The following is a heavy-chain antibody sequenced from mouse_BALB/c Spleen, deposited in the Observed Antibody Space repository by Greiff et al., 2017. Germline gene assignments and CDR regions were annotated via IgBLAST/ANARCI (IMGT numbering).Heavy chain of an antibody. CDR1: GYTFTSYW. CDR3: AGGAMDY. V-gene: IGHV1S81*02. J-gene: IGHJ4*01. CDR2: INPSNGRT. Sequence: VQLQQPGAELVKPGASVKLSCKASGYTFTSYWMHWVKQRPGQGLEWIGEINPSNGRTNYNEKFKSKATLTVDKSSSTAYMQLSSLTSEDSAVYYCAGGAMDYWGQGTSVTVSS.